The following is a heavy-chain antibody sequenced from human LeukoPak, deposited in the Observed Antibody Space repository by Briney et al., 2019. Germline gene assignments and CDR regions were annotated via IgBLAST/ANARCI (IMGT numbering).Heavy chain of an antibody. D-gene: IGHD3-3*01. J-gene: IGHJ4*02. V-gene: IGHV3-30-3*01. CDR3: ARGRRLGPFDDFWSGSTFYFDY. CDR1: GFTFSSYA. Sequence: PGGSLRLSCAASGFTFSSYAMHWVRQAPGKGLEWVAVISYDGSNKYYADSVKGRFTISRDNSKNTLYLQMNSLRAEDTAVYYCARGRRLGPFDDFWSGSTFYFDYWGQGTLVTVSS. CDR2: ISYDGSNK.